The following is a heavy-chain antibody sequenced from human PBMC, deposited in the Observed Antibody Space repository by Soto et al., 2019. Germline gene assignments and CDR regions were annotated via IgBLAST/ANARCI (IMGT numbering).Heavy chain of an antibody. CDR1: GGSISSGGYS. D-gene: IGHD2-21*02. CDR2: IYHSGST. V-gene: IGHV4-30-2*01. J-gene: IGHJ3*02. Sequence: ASETLSLTCAVSGGSISSGGYSWSWIRQPPGKGLEWIGYIYHSGSTYYNPSLKSRVTISVDRSKNQFSLKLSSVTAADTAVYYCARRVVTTGPSGNDAFDIWGQGTMVTVSS. CDR3: ARRVVTTGPSGNDAFDI.